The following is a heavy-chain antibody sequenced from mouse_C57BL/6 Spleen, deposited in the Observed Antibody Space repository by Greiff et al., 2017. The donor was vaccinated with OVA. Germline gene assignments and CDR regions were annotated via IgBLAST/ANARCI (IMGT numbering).Heavy chain of an antibody. CDR1: GFTFSDYG. Sequence: EVQLVESGGGLVKPGGSLKLSCAASGFTFSDYGMHWVRQAPEKGLEWVAYISSGSSTIYYADTVKGRFTISRDNAKNTLFLLMTSLRSEDTAMYYCARPLNWDNAMDYWGQGTSVTVSS. J-gene: IGHJ4*01. CDR3: ARPLNWDNAMDY. V-gene: IGHV5-17*01. CDR2: ISSGSSTI. D-gene: IGHD4-1*01.